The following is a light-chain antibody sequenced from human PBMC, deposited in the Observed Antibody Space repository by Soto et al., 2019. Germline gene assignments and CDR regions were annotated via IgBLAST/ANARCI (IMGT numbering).Light chain of an antibody. J-gene: IGKJ1*01. CDR2: GAS. CDR1: QSVSSY. CDR3: QQYNNWPET. Sequence: EIVMTQSPATLSVSPGERATLSCRASQSVSSYLAWYQQKPGQPPRLLIYGASTRATGIPARSSGSGSGTEFTLTISSLQSEDFAVYYCQQYNNWPETFGQGTKVDI. V-gene: IGKV3-15*01.